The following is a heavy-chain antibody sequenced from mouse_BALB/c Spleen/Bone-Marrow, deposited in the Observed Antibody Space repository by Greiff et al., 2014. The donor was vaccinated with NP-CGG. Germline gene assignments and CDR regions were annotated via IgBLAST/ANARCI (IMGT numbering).Heavy chain of an antibody. D-gene: IGHD2-10*02. CDR1: GFTFSDHY. CDR3: ARSGERYGAMDY. Sequence: EVMLVESGGGLVKPGGSLKLSCAVSGFTFSDHYMYWVRQTPEKRLEWVATISDGGGYAYYPDSVWGRFTISRDNAKNNLYLQMSSLKSEDTAMYYCARSGERYGAMDYWGQGTSVTVFS. V-gene: IGHV5-4*02. CDR2: ISDGGGYA. J-gene: IGHJ4*01.